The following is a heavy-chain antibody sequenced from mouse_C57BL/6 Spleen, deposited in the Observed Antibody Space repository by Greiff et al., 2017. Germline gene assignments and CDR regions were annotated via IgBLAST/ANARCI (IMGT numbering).Heavy chain of an antibody. CDR1: GYTFTSYG. CDR3: ARRAGYYGSSYWYFDV. V-gene: IGHV1-58*01. D-gene: IGHD1-1*01. J-gene: IGHJ1*03. CDR2: IYIGNGYT. Sequence: EVQLQQSGAELVRPGSSVKMSCKTSGYTFTSYGINWVKQRPGQGLEWIGYIYIGNGYTEYNEKFKGKATLTSDTSSSTAYMQLSSLTSEDSAIYFCARRAGYYGSSYWYFDVWGTGTTVTVSS.